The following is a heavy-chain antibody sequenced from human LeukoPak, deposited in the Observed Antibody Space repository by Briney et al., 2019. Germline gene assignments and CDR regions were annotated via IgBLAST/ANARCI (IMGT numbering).Heavy chain of an antibody. D-gene: IGHD6-13*01. V-gene: IGHV3-30*18. CDR1: GFTFSSYG. J-gene: IGHJ4*02. CDR2: ISYDGSNK. CDR3: AKAPPKQQFDY. Sequence: TGRSLRLSCAASGFTFSSYGMHWVRQAPGKGLEWVAVISYDGSNKYYADSVKGRFTISRDNSKNTLFLQMNSLSVDDTAVYSCAKAPPKQQFDYWGQGTLVTVSS.